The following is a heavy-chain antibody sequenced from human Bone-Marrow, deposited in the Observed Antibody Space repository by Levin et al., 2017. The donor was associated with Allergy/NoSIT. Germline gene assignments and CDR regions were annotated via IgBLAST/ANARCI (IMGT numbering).Heavy chain of an antibody. CDR1: GFIFSSYT. D-gene: IGHD3-9*01. CDR2: ISGSGGRT. CDR3: AKDLGAQEDYDFLTGLFDY. Sequence: PGGSLRLSCAASGFIFSSYTMSWVRQAPGKGLEWVADISGSGGRTYYADSVKGRSTISRDSSSHTLYLQMNSLRAEDTAVYYCAKDLGAQEDYDFLTGLFDYWGQGTLVTVSS. J-gene: IGHJ4*02. V-gene: IGHV3-23*01.